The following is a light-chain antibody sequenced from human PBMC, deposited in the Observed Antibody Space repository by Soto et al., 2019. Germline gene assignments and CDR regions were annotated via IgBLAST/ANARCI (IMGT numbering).Light chain of an antibody. CDR1: SSNIGSHY. CDR2: NNN. J-gene: IGLJ3*02. CDR3: AVWDDSRSGPV. V-gene: IGLV1-47*02. Sequence: QSVLTQPTSASGTPGQRVAISCSGSSSNIGSHYVYWYQQLPGTAPKLLIYNNNQRPSGVRDRFSGSKSGTSASLAIIGLRSDEESDYYCAVWDDSRSGPVFGGGTQLTVL.